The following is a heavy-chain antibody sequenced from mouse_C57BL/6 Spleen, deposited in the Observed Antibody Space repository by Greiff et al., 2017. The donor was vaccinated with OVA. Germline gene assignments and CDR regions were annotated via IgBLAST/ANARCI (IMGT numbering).Heavy chain of an antibody. D-gene: IGHD2-3*01. V-gene: IGHV1-15*01. CDR2: IDPETGGT. J-gene: IGHJ3*01. CDR1: GYTFTDYE. Sequence: QVQLQQSGAELVRPGASVTLSCKASGYTFTDYEMHWVKQTPVHGLEWIGAIDPETGGTAYNQKFKGKAILTADKSSSTAYMELRSLTSEDSAVYYCTRNGYSPFAYWGQGTLVTVSA. CDR3: TRNGYSPFAY.